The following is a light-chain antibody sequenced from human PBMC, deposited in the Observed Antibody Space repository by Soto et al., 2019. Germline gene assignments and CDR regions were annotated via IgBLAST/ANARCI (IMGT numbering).Light chain of an antibody. J-gene: IGKJ1*01. Sequence: EVLMTQSPATLTVSLGERATLSCRASQTIRSSLAWYQQKPGQAPRLLIYGASTRATDIPARFGGSGSGTEFTLTISSLLSEDSEIYYCQQYNNWPQTFGRGTKVDIK. CDR2: GAS. CDR3: QQYNNWPQT. CDR1: QTIRSS. V-gene: IGKV3-15*01.